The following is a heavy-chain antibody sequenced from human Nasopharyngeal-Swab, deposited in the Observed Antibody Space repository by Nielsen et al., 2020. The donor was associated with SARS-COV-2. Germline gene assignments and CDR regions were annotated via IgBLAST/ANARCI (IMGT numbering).Heavy chain of an antibody. J-gene: IGHJ5*02. Sequence: SETLSLTCIVPGAPITSNYWTWIPQPPGKGLEWIGYIYYSGSTNYNPSLKSRVTISLDTSKNQFSLKLSSVTAADTAVYYSARGLDPWGQGTLVTVSS. V-gene: IGHV4-59*01. CDR2: IYYSGST. CDR1: GAPITSNY. CDR3: ARGLDP.